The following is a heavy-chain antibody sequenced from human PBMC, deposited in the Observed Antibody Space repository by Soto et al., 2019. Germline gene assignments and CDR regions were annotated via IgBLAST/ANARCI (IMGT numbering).Heavy chain of an antibody. CDR3: ASERVAEMATGGYFDN. Sequence: QVHLVQSGAEVKKPGSSVKVSCKTSGGTFSDLAFSWVRQAPRQGLEWVGGIIPLFGTPNYAREFQGRVSISADESSNTVYMELRSLRFEDTAVYYCASERVAEMATGGYFDNWGQGTLVTVSS. V-gene: IGHV1-69*01. CDR2: IIPLFGTP. J-gene: IGHJ4*02. CDR1: GGTFSDLA. D-gene: IGHD5-12*01.